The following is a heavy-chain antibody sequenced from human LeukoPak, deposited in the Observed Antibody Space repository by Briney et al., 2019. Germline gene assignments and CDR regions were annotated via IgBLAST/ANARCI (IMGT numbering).Heavy chain of an antibody. V-gene: IGHV3-23*01. CDR3: ARDPNGDYVGAFDM. D-gene: IGHD4-17*01. CDR2: IRASGGTT. CDR1: GFTFSNYA. Sequence: GGSLRLSCAASGFTFSNYAMIWVRQSPRKGLEWVSDIRASGGTTYYADSVKGRFTISRDNSKSTLYLQMNDLRAEDTAVYYCARDPNGDYVGAFDMWGLGTMVTVSS. J-gene: IGHJ3*02.